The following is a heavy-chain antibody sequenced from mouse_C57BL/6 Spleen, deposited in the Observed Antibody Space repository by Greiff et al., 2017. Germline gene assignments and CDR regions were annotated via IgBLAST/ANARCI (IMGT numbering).Heavy chain of an antibody. J-gene: IGHJ4*01. CDR3: ARGGVYDGYYEDYYAMDY. V-gene: IGHV1-63*01. CDR1: GYTFTNYW. CDR2: IYPGGGYT. Sequence: QVQLQQSGAELVRPGTSVKMSCKASGYTFTNYWIGWAKQRPGHGLEWIGDIYPGGGYTNYNEKFKGKATLTADKYSSTAYMQFSSLTSEDSAIYYCARGGVYDGYYEDYYAMDYWGQGTSVTVSS. D-gene: IGHD2-3*01.